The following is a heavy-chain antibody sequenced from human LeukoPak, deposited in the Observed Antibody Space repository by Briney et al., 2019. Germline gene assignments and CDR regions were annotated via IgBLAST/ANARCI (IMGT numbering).Heavy chain of an antibody. CDR3: ARVRGVSGP. Sequence: SEALSLTCAVYGGSFSGYYWSWIRQPPGKGLEWIGEINHSGSTNYNPSLKSRVTISVDTSKNQFSLKLSSVTAADTAVYYCARVRGVSGPWGQGTLVTVSS. V-gene: IGHV4-34*01. D-gene: IGHD3-10*01. J-gene: IGHJ4*02. CDR2: INHSGST. CDR1: GGSFSGYY.